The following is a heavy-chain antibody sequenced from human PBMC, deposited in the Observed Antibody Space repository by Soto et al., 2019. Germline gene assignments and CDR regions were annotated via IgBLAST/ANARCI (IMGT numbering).Heavy chain of an antibody. CDR3: TRHAIIARLQYGMDV. V-gene: IGHV4-59*02. Sequence: SETLSLTCTVSGGPVSGYYWSWIRQSPGRGLEWLGYIFYRGTTLYSPSVQSRLSITVDTSKNQFSLKMRSVTAADTAIYYCTRHAIIARLQYGMDVWGRGTTVTVSS. CDR1: GGPVSGYY. J-gene: IGHJ6*02. D-gene: IGHD1-26*01. CDR2: IFYRGTT.